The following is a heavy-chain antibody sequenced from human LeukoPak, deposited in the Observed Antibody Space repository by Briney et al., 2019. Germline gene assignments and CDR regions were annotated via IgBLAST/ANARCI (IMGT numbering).Heavy chain of an antibody. CDR1: GGSISSGGYS. CDR2: IYHSGST. V-gene: IGHV4-30-2*01. Sequence: SQTLSLTCAVSGGSISSGGYSWSWIRQPPGKGLEWIGYIYHSGSTYYNPSLKNRVTISVDRSKNQFSLKLSSVTAADTAVYYCARGYSSSWYPSWFDPWGQGTLVTVSS. J-gene: IGHJ5*02. CDR3: ARGYSSSWYPSWFDP. D-gene: IGHD6-13*01.